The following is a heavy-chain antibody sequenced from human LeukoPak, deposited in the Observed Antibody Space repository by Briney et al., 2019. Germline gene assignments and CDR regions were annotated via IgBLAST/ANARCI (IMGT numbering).Heavy chain of an antibody. CDR2: INTNTGNP. CDR3: ARDLGRDGYNYGRGIDY. D-gene: IGHD5-24*01. CDR1: GYTFTSYA. J-gene: IGHJ4*02. V-gene: IGHV7-4-1*02. Sequence: ASVKVSCKASGYTFTSYAMNWVRQAPGQGLEWMGWINTNTGNPTYAQGFTGRFVFSLDTSVSTAYLQISSLKAEDTAVYYCARDLGRDGYNYGRGIDYWGQGTLVTVSS.